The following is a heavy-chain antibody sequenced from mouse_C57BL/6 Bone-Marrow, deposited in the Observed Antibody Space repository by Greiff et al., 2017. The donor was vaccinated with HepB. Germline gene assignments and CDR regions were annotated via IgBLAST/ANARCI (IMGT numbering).Heavy chain of an antibody. J-gene: IGHJ2*01. D-gene: IGHD2-2*01. V-gene: IGHV5-6*02. CDR3: ARHGGGYGGNFDY. CDR2: ISSGGSYT. CDR1: GFTFSSYG. Sequence: DVKLVESGGDLVKPGGSLKLSCAASGFTFSSYGMSWVRQTPDKRLEWVATISSGGSYTYYPDSVKGRFTISRDNAKNTLYLQMSSLKSEDTAMYYCARHGGGYGGNFDYWGQGTTLTVSS.